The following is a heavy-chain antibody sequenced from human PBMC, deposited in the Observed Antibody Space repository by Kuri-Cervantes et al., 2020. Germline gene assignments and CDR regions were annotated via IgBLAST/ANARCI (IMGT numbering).Heavy chain of an antibody. V-gene: IGHV1-46*01. CDR1: VDSFRFF. D-gene: IGHD4-17*01. J-gene: IGHJ3*02. CDR3: ARDLQRYYGDYGGDAFDI. CDR2: VFPSGGGT. Sequence: ASVNVSLQASVDSFRFFMHWMRQAPGQGLEWMGAVFPSGGGTRYTQTFQGRVSMSTDTFTSTVHMELSSLRSDDTAVYYCARDLQRYYGDYGGDAFDIWGQGTMVTVSS.